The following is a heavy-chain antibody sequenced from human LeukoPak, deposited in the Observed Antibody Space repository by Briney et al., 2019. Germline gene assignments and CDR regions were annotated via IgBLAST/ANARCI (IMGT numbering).Heavy chain of an antibody. V-gene: IGHV3-30*04. J-gene: IGHJ4*02. Sequence: PGGSLRLSCAASGFTFSGYAMHWVRQAPGKGLEWVAVISYDGSNKYYADSVKGRFTISRDNSKNTLYLQMNSLRAEDTAVYYCARNGYYYGSEYLYYFDYWGQGTLVTVSS. CDR2: ISYDGSNK. CDR1: GFTFSGYA. CDR3: ARNGYYYGSEYLYYFDY. D-gene: IGHD3-10*01.